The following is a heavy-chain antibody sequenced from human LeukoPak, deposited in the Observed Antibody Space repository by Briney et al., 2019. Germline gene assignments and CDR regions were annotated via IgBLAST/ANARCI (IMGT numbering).Heavy chain of an antibody. CDR3: AKDLLGYCSSTSCSRGDY. V-gene: IGHV3-23*01. J-gene: IGHJ4*02. CDR2: ISGSGGST. D-gene: IGHD2-2*01. Sequence: QAGGSLRLSCAASGFTFSSYTMSWVRQAPGKGLEWVSAISGSGGSTYYADSVKGRFTISRDNSKNTLYLQMNSLRAEDTAVYYCAKDLLGYCSSTSCSRGDYWGQGTLVTVSP. CDR1: GFTFSSYT.